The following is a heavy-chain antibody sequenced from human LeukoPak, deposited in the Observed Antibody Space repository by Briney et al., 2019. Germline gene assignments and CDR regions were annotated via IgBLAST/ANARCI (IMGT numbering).Heavy chain of an antibody. CDR2: ISTSGTTT. J-gene: IGHJ6*02. CDR3: ARGHRYSYGMDV. V-gene: IGHV3-48*03. CDR1: GITLSSCE. Sequence: GGSLRLSCAVSGITLSSCEMNWVRQAPGKGLEWVSYISTSGTTTYYADSVKGRFTISRDNAKNSLYLQMNSLRAGDTAIYYCARGHRYSYGMDVWGHGTTVTDSS.